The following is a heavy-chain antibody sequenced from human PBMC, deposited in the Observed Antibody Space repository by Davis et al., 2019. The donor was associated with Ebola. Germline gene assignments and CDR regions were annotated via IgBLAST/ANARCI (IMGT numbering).Heavy chain of an antibody. CDR1: GFTFSSYA. Sequence: PGGSLRLSCAASGFTFSSYAMSWVRQAQGKRLEWVSAISGSGGSTYYADSVKGRFTISRDNSKNTLYLQMNSLRAEDTAIYYCAKDKNYDFWSGYPHDAFDIWGQGTLVTVSS. CDR2: ISGSGGST. CDR3: AKDKNYDFWSGYPHDAFDI. J-gene: IGHJ3*02. D-gene: IGHD3-3*01. V-gene: IGHV3-23*01.